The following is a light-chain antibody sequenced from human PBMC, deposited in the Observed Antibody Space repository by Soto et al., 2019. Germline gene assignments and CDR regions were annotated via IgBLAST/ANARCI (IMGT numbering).Light chain of an antibody. CDR2: DVS. CDR3: CSYAGSYTYV. J-gene: IGLJ1*01. CDR1: SSDVGGYNY. Sequence: SALTQPRPVSGSPGQSVTISCTGTSSDVGGYNYVSWYQQHPGKAPKLMIYDVSKRPSGVPDRFSGSKSGNTASLTISGLQAEDEADYYCCSYAGSYTYVFGTGTKVIVL. V-gene: IGLV2-11*01.